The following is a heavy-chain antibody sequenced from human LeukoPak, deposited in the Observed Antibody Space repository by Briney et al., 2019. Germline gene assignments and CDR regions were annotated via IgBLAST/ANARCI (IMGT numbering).Heavy chain of an antibody. Sequence: ASVKVSCKASGGTISSYAISWVRQAPGQGLEWMGGIIPIFGPVNYAQNFQGRVTITADESTSTAYMELSSLRSEDTAVYYCANNRGYSYAVFDLWGQGTLVTVSS. D-gene: IGHD5-18*01. CDR3: ANNRGYSYAVFDL. CDR1: GGTISSYA. CDR2: IIPIFGPV. V-gene: IGHV1-69*13. J-gene: IGHJ4*02.